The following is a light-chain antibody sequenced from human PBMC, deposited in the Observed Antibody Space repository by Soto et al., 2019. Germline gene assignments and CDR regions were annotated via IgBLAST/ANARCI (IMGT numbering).Light chain of an antibody. CDR3: QQRSNWPLTFT. CDR1: QSVSSY. V-gene: IGKV3-11*01. Sequence: EIVLTQSPATLSLSPGERATLSCRASQSVSSYLAWYQQKPGQAPRLLIYDASNRATGIPARFSGSGSGTDFTLTISSLEPEDFAVYYCQQRSNWPLTFTFGPGTNVDIK. J-gene: IGKJ3*01. CDR2: DAS.